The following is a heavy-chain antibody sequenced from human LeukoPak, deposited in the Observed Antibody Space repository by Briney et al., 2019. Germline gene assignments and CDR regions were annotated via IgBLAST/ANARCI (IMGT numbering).Heavy chain of an antibody. CDR3: ARGPMLRGIIIRRSKSGYFDY. J-gene: IGHJ4*02. CDR1: GFTFNSYE. D-gene: IGHD3-10*01. V-gene: IGHV3-48*03. Sequence: GGSLRLSCAASGFTFNSYEMNWVRQAPGKGLEWVSYISSSGSTIYYADSVKGRFTISRDNAKNSLYLQMNSLRAEDTAVYYCARGPMLRGIIIRRSKSGYFDYWGQGTLVTVSS. CDR2: ISSSGSTI.